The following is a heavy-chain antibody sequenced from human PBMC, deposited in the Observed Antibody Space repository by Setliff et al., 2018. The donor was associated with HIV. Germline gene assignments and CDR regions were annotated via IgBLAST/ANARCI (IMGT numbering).Heavy chain of an antibody. V-gene: IGHV4-39*07. D-gene: IGHD6-19*01. CDR3: ARTPNSSGWYPYFDS. CDR2: IFSTAST. J-gene: IGHJ4*02. CDR1: DGSISTGRYY. Sequence: ETLSLTCTVSDGSISTGRYYWGWIRQPPGKGLEWIGNIFSTASTYYNPSLKSRVSMSVDASKNQFSLKLRFVTAADTAVYYCARTPNSSGWYPYFDSWGQGTLVTVSS.